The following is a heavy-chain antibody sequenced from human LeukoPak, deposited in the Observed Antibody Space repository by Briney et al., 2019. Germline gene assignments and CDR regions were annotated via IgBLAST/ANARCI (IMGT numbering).Heavy chain of an antibody. V-gene: IGHV4-34*01. Sequence: SSETLSLTCAVYGGSFSGYFWSWIRQPPGKGLEWIGEINDSGSMSYNPSLKSRITVSVDTSKNQFSLNLSSVTAADTAVYYCARKYYYTSGTYYDFWGQGTLVTVSS. CDR3: ARKYYYTSGTYYDF. J-gene: IGHJ4*02. CDR2: INDSGSM. D-gene: IGHD3-10*01. CDR1: GGSFSGYF.